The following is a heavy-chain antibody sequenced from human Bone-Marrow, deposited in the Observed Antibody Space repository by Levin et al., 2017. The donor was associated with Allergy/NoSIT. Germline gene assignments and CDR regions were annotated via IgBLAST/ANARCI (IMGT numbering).Heavy chain of an antibody. CDR3: ARGNYIADY. J-gene: IGHJ4*02. D-gene: IGHD1-7*01. CDR1: GFTFTDYY. V-gene: IGHV3-11*01. Sequence: GGSLRLSCAVSGFTFTDYYMTWIRQSPGKGLEWLAYISGGGETTYYADSVKGRFTISRDNSNKSLSLQMNSLSAEDTATYYCARGNYIADYWGQGTLVTVSS. CDR2: ISGGGETT.